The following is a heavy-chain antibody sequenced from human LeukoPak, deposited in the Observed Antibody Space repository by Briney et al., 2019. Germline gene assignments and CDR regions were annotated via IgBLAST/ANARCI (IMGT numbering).Heavy chain of an antibody. CDR2: IYSGGST. Sequence: GGSLRLSCAASGFTVSSNYMSWVRQAPGKGLEWVSVIYSGGSTYYADSVKGRFTISRDNSKNTLYLQMNSLRAEDTAVYYCAKSGGSGYRGYYFDYWGQGTLVTVSS. J-gene: IGHJ4*02. CDR1: GFTVSSNY. D-gene: IGHD3-22*01. V-gene: IGHV3-53*01. CDR3: AKSGGSGYRGYYFDY.